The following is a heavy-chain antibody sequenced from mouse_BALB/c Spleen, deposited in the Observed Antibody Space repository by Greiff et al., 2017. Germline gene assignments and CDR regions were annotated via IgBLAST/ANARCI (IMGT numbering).Heavy chain of an antibody. D-gene: IGHD1-2*01. CDR1: GYTFSSYW. J-gene: IGHJ1*01. CDR2: ILPGSGST. Sequence: VKLMESGAELMKPGASVKISCKATGYTFSSYWIEWVKQRPGHGLEWIGEILPGSGSTNYNEKLKGKATFTADTSSNTAYMQLSSLTSEDSAIYYCAREDYYGYENGYFDVWGAGTTVTVSS. V-gene: IGHV1-9*01. CDR3: AREDYYGYENGYFDV.